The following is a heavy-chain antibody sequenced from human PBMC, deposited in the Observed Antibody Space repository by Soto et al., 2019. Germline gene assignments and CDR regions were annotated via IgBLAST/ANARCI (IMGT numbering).Heavy chain of an antibody. V-gene: IGHV3-66*01. D-gene: IGHD3-10*01. CDR1: GGSFSWYY. J-gene: IGHJ4*02. Sequence: LSLTCAVYGGSFSWYYWSWVRQAPGEGLEWVSVIYNGGSTYYGDSMKGRFTISRDISQNTLYLQMNSLRVEDTAVYYCARGHYGSPPGYLDYWGQGTLVTVSS. CDR2: IYNGGST. CDR3: ARGHYGSPPGYLDY.